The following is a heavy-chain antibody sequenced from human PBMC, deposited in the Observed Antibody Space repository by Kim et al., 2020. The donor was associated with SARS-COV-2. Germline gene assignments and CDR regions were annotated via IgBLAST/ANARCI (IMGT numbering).Heavy chain of an antibody. J-gene: IGHJ4*02. Sequence: FYADSVKGRFTISRDNAKNTLYLQMNSLRAEDTAVYYCAKAWRWYPNLDSWGQGTLVTVSS. CDR3: AKAWRWYPNLDS. D-gene: IGHD2-15*01. V-gene: IGHV3-23*01.